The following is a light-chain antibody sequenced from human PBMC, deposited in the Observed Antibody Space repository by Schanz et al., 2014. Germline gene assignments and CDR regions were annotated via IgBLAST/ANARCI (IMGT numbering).Light chain of an antibody. Sequence: EVVLTQSPGTLSLSPGERATLSCRASENVASAYLAWYQQKPGQAPRLLISASSTRATGIPDRFSGSGSGTDFTLTVSSLEPEDFAVYYCQQYGSSPYTFGQGTKL. CDR2: ASS. CDR1: ENVASAY. CDR3: QQYGSSPYT. J-gene: IGKJ2*01. V-gene: IGKV3-20*01.